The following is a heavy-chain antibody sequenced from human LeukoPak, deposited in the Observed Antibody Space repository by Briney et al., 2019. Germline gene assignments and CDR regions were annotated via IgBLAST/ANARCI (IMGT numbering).Heavy chain of an antibody. CDR1: GFTFSSYA. V-gene: IGHV3-21*06. D-gene: IGHD4/OR15-4a*01. J-gene: IGHJ5*02. CDR3: VRIPNSANFPNWFDP. Sequence: GGSLRLSCAASGFTFSSYAMSWVRQAPGKGLEWVSSISGSSYIYYADSVKGRFTISRDNAKNSLYLQMNSLRGDDTAVYYCVRIPNSANFPNWFDPWGQGTLVTVSS. CDR2: ISGSSYI.